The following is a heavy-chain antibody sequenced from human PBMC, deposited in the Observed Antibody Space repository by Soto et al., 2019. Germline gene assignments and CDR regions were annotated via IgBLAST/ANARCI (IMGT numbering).Heavy chain of an antibody. CDR3: ASITPLRYFDWLSPSGDYYYMDV. CDR1: GGSISSGGYY. V-gene: IGHV4-31*03. D-gene: IGHD3-9*01. J-gene: IGHJ6*03. CDR2: IYYSGST. Sequence: SETLSLTCTVSGGSISSGGYYWSWIRQHPGKGLEWIGYIYYSGSTYYNPSLKSRVTISVDTSKNQFSLKLSSVTAADTAVYYCASITPLRYFDWLSPSGDYYYMDVWGKGTTVTVSS.